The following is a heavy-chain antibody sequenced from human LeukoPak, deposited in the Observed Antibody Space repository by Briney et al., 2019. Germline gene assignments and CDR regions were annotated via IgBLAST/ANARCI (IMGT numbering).Heavy chain of an antibody. D-gene: IGHD6-13*01. CDR3: ARELGIAAAGNDLWWFDP. CDR2: INPNSGGT. CDR1: GYTFTGYY. V-gene: IGHV1-2*02. J-gene: IGHJ5*02. Sequence: ASVKVSCKASGYTFTGYYIHWVRQAPGQGLEWMGWINPNSGGTNYAQRFQGSVTMTRDTSINTAYLELSSLRSDDTAVYYCARELGIAAAGNDLWWFDPWGQGTLVTVSS.